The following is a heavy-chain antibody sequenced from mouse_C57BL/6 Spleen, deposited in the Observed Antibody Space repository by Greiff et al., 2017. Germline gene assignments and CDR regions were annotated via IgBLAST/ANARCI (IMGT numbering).Heavy chain of an antibody. CDR1: GYTFTSYW. D-gene: IGHD1-1*01. CDR3: ASKDYGSSWYFGV. V-gene: IGHV1-69*01. Sequence: QVQLQQPGAELVMPGASVKLSCKASGYTFTSYWMHWVKQRPGQGLEWIGEIDPSDSYTNYNQKFKGKSTLTVDKSSSTAYMQLSSLTSEDSAVYYCASKDYGSSWYFGVWGTGTTVTVST. J-gene: IGHJ1*03. CDR2: IDPSDSYT.